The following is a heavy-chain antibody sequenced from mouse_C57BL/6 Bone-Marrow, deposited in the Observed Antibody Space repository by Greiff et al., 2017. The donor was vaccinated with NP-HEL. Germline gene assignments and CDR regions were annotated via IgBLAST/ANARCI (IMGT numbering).Heavy chain of an antibody. CDR2: IWSGGST. CDR1: GFSLTSYG. V-gene: IGHV2-2*01. D-gene: IGHD3-1*01. J-gene: IGHJ4*01. CDR3: ASGEALYYYAMDY. Sequence: QVQLKESGPGLVQPSQSLSITCTVSGFSLTSYGVHWVRQSPGKGLEWLGVIWSGGSTDYNAAFISRLSISKDNSKSQVFFKMNSLQADDTAIYYCASGEALYYYAMDYWGQGTSVTVSS.